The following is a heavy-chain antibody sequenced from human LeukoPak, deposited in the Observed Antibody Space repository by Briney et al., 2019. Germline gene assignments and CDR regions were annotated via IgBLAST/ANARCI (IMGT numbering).Heavy chain of an antibody. CDR1: GYTFTGYH. CDR3: AAIRGVFDY. D-gene: IGHD2-2*02. Sequence: ASVKVSGKASGYTFTGYHMHWVRQAPGQGLEWMGWINPNSGGTNYAQKFQGRVTMTRDTSISTAYMELSSLRSDDTAVYYCAAIRGVFDYWGQGTLVTVSS. V-gene: IGHV1-2*02. J-gene: IGHJ4*02. CDR2: INPNSGGT.